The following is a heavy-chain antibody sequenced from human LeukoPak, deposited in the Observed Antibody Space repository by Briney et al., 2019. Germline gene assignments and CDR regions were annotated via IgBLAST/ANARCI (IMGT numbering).Heavy chain of an antibody. J-gene: IGHJ4*02. CDR1: GFTFNSHW. CDR2: IVSHGTST. V-gene: IGHV3-74*01. Sequence: GGSLRLSCAPSGFTFNSHWMHWVRQAPGKGLVWVSLIVSHGTSTIDADSVQGRFTVSRDNSKNTLYLQMNSLRVEDTAVYYCVREGYGPGNYPFDYWGQGTLVTVSS. CDR3: VREGYGPGNYPFDY. D-gene: IGHD3-10*01.